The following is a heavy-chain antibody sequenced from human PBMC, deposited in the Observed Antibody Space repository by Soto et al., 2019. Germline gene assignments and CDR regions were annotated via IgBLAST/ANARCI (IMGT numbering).Heavy chain of an antibody. Sequence: QITLKESGPTLVKPTQTLTLTCTVSGFSVSARGVGVGWLRHPPVKALEWLGIIYWNDDKRYSPSLKSRLTINKDTSKNQVVLTMTNMDPVDTATYYCAHSPWGAAPDYWGQGNPVTVSS. CDR2: IYWNDDK. J-gene: IGHJ4*02. D-gene: IGHD3-16*01. CDR1: GFSVSARGVG. CDR3: AHSPWGAAPDY. V-gene: IGHV2-5*01.